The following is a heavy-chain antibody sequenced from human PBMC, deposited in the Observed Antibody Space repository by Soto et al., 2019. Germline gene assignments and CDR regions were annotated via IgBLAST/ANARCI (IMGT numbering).Heavy chain of an antibody. Sequence: ASVKVSCKASGDPFSTFGISWVRQAPGQGLEWMGWISAYNGNTNYAQSLQGRVTMTTDTSTSTAYMELRSLRSDDTAIYYCARDFNAARPEWFDPWGQGTLVTVSS. CDR2: ISAYNGNT. V-gene: IGHV1-18*01. CDR1: GDPFSTFG. D-gene: IGHD6-6*01. J-gene: IGHJ5*02. CDR3: ARDFNAARPEWFDP.